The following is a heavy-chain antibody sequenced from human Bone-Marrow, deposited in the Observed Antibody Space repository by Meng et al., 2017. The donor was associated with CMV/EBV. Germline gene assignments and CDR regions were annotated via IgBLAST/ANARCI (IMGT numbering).Heavy chain of an antibody. CDR2: IYYSGST. CDR1: GFTFSYY. V-gene: IGHV4-59*01. CDR3: ARHYCSSTSCYRNWFDP. Sequence: GSLRLSCAASGFTFSYYWSWIRQPPGKGLEWIGYIYYSGSTNYNPSLMSRVTISVDTSKNQFSLKLSSVTAADTAVYYCARHYCSSTSCYRNWFDPWGQGTLVTVSS. J-gene: IGHJ5*02. D-gene: IGHD2-2*02.